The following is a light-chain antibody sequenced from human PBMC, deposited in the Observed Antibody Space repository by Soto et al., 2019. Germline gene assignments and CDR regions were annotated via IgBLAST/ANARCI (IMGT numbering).Light chain of an antibody. J-gene: IGKJ1*01. CDR1: QGISTW. Sequence: DIQMTQSPSTLFASVGDRVTITCRASQGISTWLAWYQQKPGTAPKLLIYDASSLESGVPSRFSGSGSGTEFTLTISSLQPDDYATYYCQQYSSYSRTFGQGTKVDIK. CDR3: QQYSSYSRT. CDR2: DAS. V-gene: IGKV1-5*01.